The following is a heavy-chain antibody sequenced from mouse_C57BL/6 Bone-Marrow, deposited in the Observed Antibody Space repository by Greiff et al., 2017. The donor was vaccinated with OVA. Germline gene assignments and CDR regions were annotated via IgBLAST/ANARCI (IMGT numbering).Heavy chain of an antibody. CDR1: GYTFTSYG. CDR3: AKGYYYGSRGSPY. V-gene: IGHV1-81*01. CDR2: MYTRSGNN. J-gene: IGHJ2*01. Sequence: QVQLKESGAELARPGASVKLSCKASGYTFTSYGIRWVKQRTGQGLEWIGEMYTRSGNNYYNEKFKGQATLTADKSSSTAYMELRCLTSEDSAVYFCAKGYYYGSRGSPYWGQGTTLTVSS. D-gene: IGHD1-1*01.